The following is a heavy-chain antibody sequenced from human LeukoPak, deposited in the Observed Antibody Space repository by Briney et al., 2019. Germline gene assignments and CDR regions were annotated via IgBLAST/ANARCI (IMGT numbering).Heavy chain of an antibody. Sequence: SETLSLTCTVSGGSISSYYWSWIRQPPGKGLEWIGYIYYSGSTNYNPSLKSRVTISVDTSKNQFSLKLSSVTAADTAVYYCARTYDSSGYYIWFHPWGQGTLVTVSS. CDR2: IYYSGST. CDR3: ARTYDSSGYYIWFHP. V-gene: IGHV4-59*01. J-gene: IGHJ5*02. CDR1: GGSISSYY. D-gene: IGHD3-22*01.